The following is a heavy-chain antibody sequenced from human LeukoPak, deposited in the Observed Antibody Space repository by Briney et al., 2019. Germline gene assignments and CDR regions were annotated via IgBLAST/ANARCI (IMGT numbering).Heavy chain of an antibody. CDR3: ARTYSSGWYFDY. CDR1: GFTFSSYW. J-gene: IGHJ4*02. D-gene: IGHD6-19*01. Sequence: PGGSLRLSCEASGFTFSSYWMSWVRQAPGKGLEWVANIKQDGSEKYYVDSVKGRFTISRDNAKNSLYLQMNSLRAEDTAVYYCARTYSSGWYFDYWGQGTLVTVSS. CDR2: IKQDGSEK. V-gene: IGHV3-7*01.